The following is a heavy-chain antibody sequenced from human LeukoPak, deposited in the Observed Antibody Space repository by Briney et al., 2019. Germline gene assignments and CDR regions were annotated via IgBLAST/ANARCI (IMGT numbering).Heavy chain of an antibody. V-gene: IGHV4-59*01. CDR2: IYYSGST. J-gene: IGHJ4*02. D-gene: IGHD1-14*01. CDR3: ARRGPALGGIDY. Sequence: PSETLSLTCTVPGGSISSYYWSWIRQPPGKGLEWIGYIYYSGSTNYNPSLKSRVTISVDTSKNQFSLKLSSVTAADTAVYYCARRGPALGGIDYWGQGTLVTVSS. CDR1: GGSISSYY.